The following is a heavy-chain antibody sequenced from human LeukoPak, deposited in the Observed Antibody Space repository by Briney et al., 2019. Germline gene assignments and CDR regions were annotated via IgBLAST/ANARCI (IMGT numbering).Heavy chain of an antibody. J-gene: IGHJ3*02. Sequence: PGGSLRLSCAASGFTFSSYSMNWVRQAPGKGLEWVSYISSSSSTIYYADSVKGRFTISRDNAKNSLYLQMNSLRAEDTAVYYCARDGGATHRVDAFDIWGQGTMVTVSS. CDR1: GFTFSSYS. D-gene: IGHD1-26*01. CDR2: ISSSSSTI. V-gene: IGHV3-48*01. CDR3: ARDGGATHRVDAFDI.